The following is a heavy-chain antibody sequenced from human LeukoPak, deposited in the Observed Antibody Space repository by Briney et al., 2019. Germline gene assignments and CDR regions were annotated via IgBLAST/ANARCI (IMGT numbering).Heavy chain of an antibody. V-gene: IGHV4-34*01. CDR1: GGSFSGYH. J-gene: IGHJ6*02. Sequence: SETLSLTCAVYGGSFSGYHWNWIRQPPGKGLEWIGEINHAGSTNYNPSLKSRVTISVDTSKNQFSLKVRSVTAADTAVYYCARVRTTETTFKKYYYGMDVWGQGTTVTVSS. CDR3: ARVRTTETTFKKYYYGMDV. CDR2: INHAGST. D-gene: IGHD4-17*01.